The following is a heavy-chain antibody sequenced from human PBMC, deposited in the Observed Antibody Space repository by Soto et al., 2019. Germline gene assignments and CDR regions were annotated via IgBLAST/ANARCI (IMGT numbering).Heavy chain of an antibody. V-gene: IGHV1-2*02. Sequence: ASVKVSCKASGYIFTGNYMHWVRQAPGQGLEYMGCINPNNGATNYAQNFQGRVTMTWDTSISTAYMEVRRLRSDDTAVYYCAPHYPDSSGYFDHWGQGTLVTVSS. J-gene: IGHJ4*02. CDR3: APHYPDSSGYFDH. CDR2: INPNNGAT. CDR1: GYIFTGNY. D-gene: IGHD3-22*01.